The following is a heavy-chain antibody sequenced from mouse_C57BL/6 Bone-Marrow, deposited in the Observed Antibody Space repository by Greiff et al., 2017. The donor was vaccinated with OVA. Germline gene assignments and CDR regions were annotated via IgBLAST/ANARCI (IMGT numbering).Heavy chain of an antibody. V-gene: IGHV6-6*01. Sequence: EVKLEESGGGLVQPGGSMKLSCAASGFTFSDAWMDWVRQSPEKGLEWVAEIRNKANNHATYYAESVKGRFTISRDDSKISVYLQMNILRAEDTGIYYCTYDGYYGEFDYWGQGTTLTVSS. D-gene: IGHD2-3*01. J-gene: IGHJ2*01. CDR3: TYDGYYGEFDY. CDR2: IRNKANNHAT. CDR1: GFTFSDAW.